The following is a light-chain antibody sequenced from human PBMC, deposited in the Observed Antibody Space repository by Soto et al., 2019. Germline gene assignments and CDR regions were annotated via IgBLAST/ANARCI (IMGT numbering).Light chain of an antibody. CDR2: EVS. V-gene: IGLV2-14*01. Sequence: QSVLTQPASVSGSPGQSIAISCTGTSSDVGSHNHVSWYQQYPGKAPKLMIYEVSNRPSGVSARFSGSKFGSTASLTISGLQAEDEADYYCNSLSAAGSSYVFGPGTK. CDR3: NSLSAAGSSYV. J-gene: IGLJ1*01. CDR1: SSDVGSHNH.